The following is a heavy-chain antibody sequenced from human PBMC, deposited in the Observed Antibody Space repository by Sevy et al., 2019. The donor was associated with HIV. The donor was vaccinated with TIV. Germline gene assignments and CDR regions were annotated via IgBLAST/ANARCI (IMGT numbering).Heavy chain of an antibody. J-gene: IGHJ4*01. CDR1: VFTFSSYS. CDR2: ISSSSDSSRTL. Sequence: GGSLRLSCVASVFTFSSYSMNWVRQAPGKGLEWVSYISSSSDSSRTLYYADSVKGRFSISRDNAKNSVHLQMTSLRVEDTAVYYCARPDLSGWYFDFWGHGTLVTVSS. D-gene: IGHD6-19*01. CDR3: ARPDLSGWYFDF. V-gene: IGHV3-48*01.